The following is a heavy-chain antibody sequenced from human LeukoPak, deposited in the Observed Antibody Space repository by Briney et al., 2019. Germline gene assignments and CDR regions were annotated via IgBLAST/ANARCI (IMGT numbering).Heavy chain of an antibody. CDR1: GFTVSSNS. Sequence: GGSLRLSCAASGFTVSSNSMSWVRQAPGKGLEWVSIIYSGGSTYYADSVKGRFTISRDNSKNTLYLQMNSLRADDTAVYYCARDAGYFYFDYWGQGTLVTVSS. CDR2: IYSGGST. D-gene: IGHD3-9*01. V-gene: IGHV3-53*01. CDR3: ARDAGYFYFDY. J-gene: IGHJ4*02.